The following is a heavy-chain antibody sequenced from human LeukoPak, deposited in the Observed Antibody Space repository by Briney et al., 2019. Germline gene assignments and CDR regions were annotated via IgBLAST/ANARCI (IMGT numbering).Heavy chain of an antibody. J-gene: IGHJ2*01. D-gene: IGHD3-16*01. CDR2: IYYSGNT. Sequence: SSETLSLTCSVSGGSISSYYWGWIRQPPGKGLEWIGYIYYSGNTNYNPSLKSRVTISKDTSKNQFSLKLSSVTAADTAVYYCARGDPTFLFWYFDLWGRGTLVTVSS. CDR3: ARGDPTFLFWYFDL. V-gene: IGHV4-59*01. CDR1: GGSISSYY.